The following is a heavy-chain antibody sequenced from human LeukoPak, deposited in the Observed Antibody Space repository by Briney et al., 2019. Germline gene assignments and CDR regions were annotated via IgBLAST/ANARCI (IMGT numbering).Heavy chain of an antibody. Sequence: PGGSLRLSCAASGFTFNSYVMKWVRQAPGKGLERHSSISSSGYSTFYADSVKGRFTISRDNSKNTLYLQMNSLRADDTAVYYCAKGDYSNYLGYWGQGTLVTVSS. J-gene: IGHJ4*02. D-gene: IGHD4-11*01. V-gene: IGHV3-23*01. CDR1: GFTFNSYV. CDR3: AKGDYSNYLGY. CDR2: ISSSGYST.